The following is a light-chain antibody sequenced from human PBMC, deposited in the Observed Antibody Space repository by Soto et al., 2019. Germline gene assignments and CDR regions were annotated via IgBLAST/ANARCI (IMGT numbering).Light chain of an antibody. CDR1: SYNIGSEA. CDR2: GNN. Sequence: QSVLTQPPSASGTPGQRVTISCSGSSYNIGSEAVNWYQQLPGTAPKLLIYGNNHRPSGVPDRFSGSKSGTSASLAISGLQSEDEADYYCAAWDDSLNGPVFGGGTKLTVL. J-gene: IGLJ3*02. CDR3: AAWDDSLNGPV. V-gene: IGLV1-44*01.